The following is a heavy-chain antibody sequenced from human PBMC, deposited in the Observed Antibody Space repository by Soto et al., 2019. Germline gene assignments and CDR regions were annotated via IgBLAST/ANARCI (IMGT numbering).Heavy chain of an antibody. CDR3: AREGRLLWFGELLYSPYYFDY. D-gene: IGHD3-10*01. J-gene: IGHJ4*02. CDR1: GYTFTSYG. CDR2: ISAYNGNT. Sequence: GASVKVSCKASGYTFTSYGISWVRQAPGQGLEWMGWISAYNGNTNYAQKLQGRVTMTTDTSTSTAYMELRSLGSDDTAVYYCAREGRLLWFGELLYSPYYFDYWGQGTLVTVSS. V-gene: IGHV1-18*01.